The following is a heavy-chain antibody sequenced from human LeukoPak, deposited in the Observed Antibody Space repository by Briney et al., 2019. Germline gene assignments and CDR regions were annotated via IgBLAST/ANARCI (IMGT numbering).Heavy chain of an antibody. CDR1: GFTFSSYA. D-gene: IGHD1/OR15-1a*01. CDR3: TLTTFGVVYYFDY. V-gene: IGHV3-30*04. J-gene: IGHJ4*02. Sequence: PGRSLRLSCATSGFTFSSYAMHWVREAPSKGLEWVALISYDGINQYYADSVKGRFIISRDNSKNTLYLQLNSLRLEDTAVYYCTLTTFGVVYYFDYWGQGTLVTVSS. CDR2: ISYDGINQ.